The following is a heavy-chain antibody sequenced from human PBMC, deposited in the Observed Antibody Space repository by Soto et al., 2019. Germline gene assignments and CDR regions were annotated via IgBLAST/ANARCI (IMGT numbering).Heavy chain of an antibody. CDR3: ARGYSSSYAFDY. D-gene: IGHD6-6*01. CDR1: GFTFSTYS. Sequence: EVQLVESGGGLVKPGGSLRLSCAASGFTFSTYSMNWVRQAPGKGLEWVSSISRSSNYMYYADSVKGRFTISRDNAKNSLYLQMNSLRAEVTAVYYCARGYSSSYAFDYWGQGTLVTVSS. V-gene: IGHV3-21*01. J-gene: IGHJ4*02. CDR2: ISRSSNYM.